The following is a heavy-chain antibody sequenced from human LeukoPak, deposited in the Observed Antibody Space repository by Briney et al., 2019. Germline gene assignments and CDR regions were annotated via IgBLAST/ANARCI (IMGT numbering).Heavy chain of an antibody. Sequence: PSETLSLTCTVSGGSISNTLYYWGGIRQPPGKGLEWVGSIYYSASAYYNPSLKSRVTIFVDTSKNQFSLNLSSVTAADTAVYYCARWGGIYVGWFDPWGQGTLVTVSS. CDR1: GGSISNTLYY. J-gene: IGHJ5*02. V-gene: IGHV4-39*01. CDR2: IYYSASA. CDR3: ARWGGIYVGWFDP. D-gene: IGHD5-12*01.